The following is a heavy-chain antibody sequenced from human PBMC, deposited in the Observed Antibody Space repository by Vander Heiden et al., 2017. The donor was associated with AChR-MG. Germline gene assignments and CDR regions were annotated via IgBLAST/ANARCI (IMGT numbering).Heavy chain of an antibody. Sequence: EVQLVESGGGLVKPGGSLKLSGAASGFTFSGPARHWVRQASGKGLEWVGRIRSKANSYATAYAASVKGRFTISRDDSKNTAYLQMNSLKTEDTAVYYCTRPDSVDSGYLGGYWGQGTLVTVSS. D-gene: IGHD3-22*01. CDR2: IRSKANSYAT. V-gene: IGHV3-73*02. J-gene: IGHJ4*02. CDR1: GFTFSGPA. CDR3: TRPDSVDSGYLGGY.